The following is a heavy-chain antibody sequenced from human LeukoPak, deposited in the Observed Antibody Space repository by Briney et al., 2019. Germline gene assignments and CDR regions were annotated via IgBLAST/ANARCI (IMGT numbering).Heavy chain of an antibody. V-gene: IGHV3-30*02. CDR3: AKAMYGSGSYSSIDY. D-gene: IGHD3-10*01. CDR2: IRYDGSNK. CDR1: GFTFSSYG. Sequence: GGSLRLSCAASGFTFSSYGVHWVRQAPGKGLEWVAFIRYDGSNKYYADSVKGRFTISRDNSKNTLYLQMNSLRAEDTAVYYCAKAMYGSGSYSSIDYWGQGTLVTVSS. J-gene: IGHJ4*02.